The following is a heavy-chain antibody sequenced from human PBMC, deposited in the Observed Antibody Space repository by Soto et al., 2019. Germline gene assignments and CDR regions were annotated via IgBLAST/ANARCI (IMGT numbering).Heavy chain of an antibody. CDR3: AHNLHDILTGQDWFDP. Sequence: QITLKESGTTLVKPTQTLTLTCTVSEFSLSTSGVGVGWIRQPPGKALKCLALIYWDDDKRYSPSLKSRRTIIKSTSKNQVLLTMSKRDQVDTAIYHCAHNLHDILTGQDWFDPWGQGTLVTVSS. CDR2: IYWDDDK. V-gene: IGHV2-5*02. CDR1: EFSLSTSGVG. J-gene: IGHJ5*02. D-gene: IGHD3-9*01.